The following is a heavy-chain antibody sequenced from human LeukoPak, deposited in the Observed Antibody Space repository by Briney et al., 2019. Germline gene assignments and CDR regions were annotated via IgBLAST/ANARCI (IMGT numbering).Heavy chain of an antibody. Sequence: SETLSLTCTVSDGSISNYYWSWIRQSPGKGLEWIGYIFYSGSTKYNPSLKSRVTISVDTSKNQFSLKLSSVTAADTAVQYCARRPYDSSGYYYVAFDIWGQRTMVTVST. CDR3: ARRPYDSSGYYYVAFDI. V-gene: IGHV4-59*01. CDR2: IFYSGST. D-gene: IGHD3-22*01. CDR1: DGSISNYY. J-gene: IGHJ3*02.